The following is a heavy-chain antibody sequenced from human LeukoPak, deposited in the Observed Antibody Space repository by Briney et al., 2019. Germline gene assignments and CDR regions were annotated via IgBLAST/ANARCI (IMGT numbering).Heavy chain of an antibody. CDR2: INHSGST. J-gene: IGHJ5*02. D-gene: IGHD3-10*01. V-gene: IGHV4-34*01. Sequence: PSETLSLTCAVYGGSFSGYYCTWIRQPPGKGLEWIGEINHSGSTNYNPSLKSRVTISLDTSKNQFSLKLSSVTAADTAVYYCARGPGEIRKNWFDPWGQGTLVTVSS. CDR3: ARGPGEIRKNWFDP. CDR1: GGSFSGYY.